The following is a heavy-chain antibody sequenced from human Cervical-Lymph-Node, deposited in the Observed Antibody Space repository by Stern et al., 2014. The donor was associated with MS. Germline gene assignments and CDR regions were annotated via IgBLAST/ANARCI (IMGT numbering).Heavy chain of an antibody. CDR1: GETFSSYA. Sequence: VQLVESGAEVKKPGSSVKGSCKTSGETFSSYAISWVRQGTGQGLEWMGGIVPIFGTANYAEKFQGRVTITADVSTNTAYMELSRLGSDDTAVYYCARDSTTGMDVWGQGTTVTVSS. CDR3: ARDSTTGMDV. CDR2: IVPIFGTA. D-gene: IGHD1-1*01. V-gene: IGHV1-69*01. J-gene: IGHJ6*02.